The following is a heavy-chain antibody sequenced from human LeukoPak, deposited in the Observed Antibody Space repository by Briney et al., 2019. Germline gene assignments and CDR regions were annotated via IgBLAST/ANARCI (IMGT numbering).Heavy chain of an antibody. V-gene: IGHV3-33*06. CDR3: AKAPFYGSGSYSYYYYMDV. CDR1: RFTFSSYG. J-gene: IGHJ6*03. Sequence: GGSLRLSCAASRFTFSSYGMHWVRQAPGKGLEWVAVIWYDGSNKYYADSVKGRFTISRDNSKNTLYLQMNSLRAEDTAVYYCAKAPFYGSGSYSYYYYMDVWGKGTTVTVSS. D-gene: IGHD3-10*01. CDR2: IWYDGSNK.